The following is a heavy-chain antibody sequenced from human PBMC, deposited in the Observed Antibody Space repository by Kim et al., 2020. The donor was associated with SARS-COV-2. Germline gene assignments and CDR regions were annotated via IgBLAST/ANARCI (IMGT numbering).Heavy chain of an antibody. J-gene: IGHJ3*02. Sequence: SETLSLTCTVSGGSISSGGYYWSWIRQHPGKGLEWIGYIYYSGSTYYNPSLKSRVTISVDTSKNQFSLKLSPVTAADTAVYYCARVEGITIFGVVIIGAFDIWGQGTMVTVSS. CDR1: GGSISSGGYY. D-gene: IGHD3-3*01. V-gene: IGHV4-31*03. CDR2: IYYSGST. CDR3: ARVEGITIFGVVIIGAFDI.